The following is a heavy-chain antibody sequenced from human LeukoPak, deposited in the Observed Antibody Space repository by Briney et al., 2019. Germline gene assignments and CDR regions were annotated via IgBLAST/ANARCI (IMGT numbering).Heavy chain of an antibody. D-gene: IGHD3-3*01. J-gene: IGHJ4*02. CDR1: GYSISSGYY. CDR2: IYHSGST. Sequence: SETLSLTCTVSGYSISSGYYWGWIRQPPGKGLEWIGSIYHSGSTYYNPSLKSRVTISVDTSKNQFSLKLTSVTAADTAVYYCARASEGIGYFDTWGRGSLVTVYS. CDR3: ARASEGIGYFDT. V-gene: IGHV4-38-2*02.